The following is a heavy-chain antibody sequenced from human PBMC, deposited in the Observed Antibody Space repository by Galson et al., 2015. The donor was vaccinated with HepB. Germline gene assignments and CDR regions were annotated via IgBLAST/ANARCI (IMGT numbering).Heavy chain of an antibody. Sequence: SLRLSCAASGFKFDDHGMSWVRQAPGKGLEWVSGINWSGGSIDYAVSVKGRFIISRDNAKNSLHLEMNSLGPEDTALYYCAKDFWMGASTEGPVDSWGQGTLVTVSS. V-gene: IGHV3-20*04. CDR2: INWSGGSI. J-gene: IGHJ4*02. CDR1: GFKFDDHG. CDR3: AKDFWMGASTEGPVDS. D-gene: IGHD1-26*01.